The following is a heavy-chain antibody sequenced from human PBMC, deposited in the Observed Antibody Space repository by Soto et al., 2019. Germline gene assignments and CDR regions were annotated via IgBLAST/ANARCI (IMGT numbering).Heavy chain of an antibody. CDR2: ISGSGGST. CDR3: AKDYPRGTSSDVGAFDI. J-gene: IGHJ3*02. V-gene: IGHV3-23*01. Sequence: GGSLRLSCAASGFTFSSYAMSWVRQAPGKGLEWVSAISGSGGSTYYADSVKGRFTISRDNSKNTLYLQMNSLRAEDTAVYYCAKDYPRGTSSDVGAFDIWGQGTMVTVSS. CDR1: GFTFSSYA. D-gene: IGHD2-2*01.